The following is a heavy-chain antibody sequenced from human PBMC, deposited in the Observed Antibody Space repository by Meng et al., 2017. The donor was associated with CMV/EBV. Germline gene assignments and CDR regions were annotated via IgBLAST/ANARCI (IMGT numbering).Heavy chain of an antibody. CDR2: IYHSGST. J-gene: IGHJ6*02. Sequence: SETLSLTCTVSGYSISSGYYWGWIRQPPGKGLEWIGSIYHSGSTYYNPSLKSRVTISVDTSKNQFSLKLSSVTAADTAVYYCKGASARPDYYYGMDVWGQGTTVTVSS. CDR3: KGASARPDYYYGMDV. CDR1: GYSISSGYY. D-gene: IGHD6-6*01. V-gene: IGHV4-38-2*02.